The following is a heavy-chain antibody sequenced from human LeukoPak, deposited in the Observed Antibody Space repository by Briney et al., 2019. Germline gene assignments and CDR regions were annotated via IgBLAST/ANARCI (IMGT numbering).Heavy chain of an antibody. CDR2: ISYDGSNK. CDR3: AKDLGVRYFDWSIPGSDY. D-gene: IGHD3-9*01. CDR1: GFTFSSYG. V-gene: IGHV3-30*18. J-gene: IGHJ4*01. Sequence: GGSLRLFCAASGFTFSSYGMHWVRQAPGKGLEWVAVISYDGSNKYYADSVKGRFTISRDNSKNTLYLQMNSLRAEDTAVYYCAKDLGVRYFDWSIPGSDYWGHETLVTVSS.